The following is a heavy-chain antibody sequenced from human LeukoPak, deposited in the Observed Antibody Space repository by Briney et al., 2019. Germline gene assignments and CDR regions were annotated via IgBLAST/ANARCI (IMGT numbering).Heavy chain of an antibody. CDR1: GGSFSGYY. V-gene: IGHV4-34*01. CDR3: ARQSVRFLEWLSLPDAFDI. J-gene: IGHJ3*02. CDR2: INHSGST. Sequence: SETLSLTCAVYGGSFSGYYWSWIRQPPGKGLEWIGEINHSGSTNYNPSLKSRVTISVDTSKNQFSLKLSSVTAADTAVYYCARQSVRFLEWLSLPDAFDIWGQGTMVTVSS. D-gene: IGHD3-3*01.